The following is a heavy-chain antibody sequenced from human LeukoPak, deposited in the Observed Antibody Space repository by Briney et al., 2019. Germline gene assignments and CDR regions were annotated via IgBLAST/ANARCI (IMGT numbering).Heavy chain of an antibody. CDR3: ARGRGTSTFDY. CDR2: INHSGST. V-gene: IGHV4-34*01. J-gene: IGHJ4*02. CDR1: GGSFSGYY. D-gene: IGHD2-2*01. Sequence: PSXTLSLTGAVYGGSFSGYYWSWIRQPPGKGLEWIGEINHSGSTNYNPSLKSRVTISVDTSKNQFSLKLSSVTAADTAVYYCARGRGTSTFDYWGQGTLVTVSS.